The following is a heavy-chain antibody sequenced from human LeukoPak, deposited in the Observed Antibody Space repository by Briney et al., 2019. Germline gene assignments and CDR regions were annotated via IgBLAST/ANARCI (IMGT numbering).Heavy chain of an antibody. CDR1: GYTFTGYY. J-gene: IGHJ3*02. Sequence: GASVKVSCKASGYTFTGYYMHWVRQAPGQGLEWMGRINPNSGGTNYAQKFQGRVTMTRDTSNSTAYMELSRLRSDDTAVYYCARVYYYDSSGAFDIWGQGTMVTVSS. CDR2: INPNSGGT. CDR3: ARVYYYDSSGAFDI. V-gene: IGHV1-2*06. D-gene: IGHD3-22*01.